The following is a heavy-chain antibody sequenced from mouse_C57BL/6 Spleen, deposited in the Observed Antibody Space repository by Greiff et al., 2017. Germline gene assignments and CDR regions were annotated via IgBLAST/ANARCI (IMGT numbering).Heavy chain of an antibody. CDR3: AGGYYGSYFDY. D-gene: IGHD2-3*01. CDR2: IYPGSGST. CDR1: GYTFTSYW. J-gene: IGHJ2*01. Sequence: QVQLQQPGAELVKPGASVKMSCKASGYTFTSYWMPWVKQRPGPGLEWIGDIYPGSGSTNYNEKFKSKATLTVDTSSSTAYMQLSSLPSEDSAVDYCAGGYYGSYFDYWGQGTTLTVSS. V-gene: IGHV1-55*01.